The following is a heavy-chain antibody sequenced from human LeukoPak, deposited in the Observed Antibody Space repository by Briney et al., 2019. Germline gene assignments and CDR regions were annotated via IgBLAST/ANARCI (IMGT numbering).Heavy chain of an antibody. J-gene: IGHJ4*02. CDR1: GFNFRGQA. Sequence: GGSLRLSCAASGFNFRGQAMSWVRQGPGKGLEWVAGISGRGETTYYADSVKGRFTISRDNSKNTLFLQVNSLRAEDTAVYYCAKDVIRGAISYFDSWGQGTPVAVSS. D-gene: IGHD3-10*01. V-gene: IGHV3-23*01. CDR2: ISGRGETT. CDR3: AKDVIRGAISYFDS.